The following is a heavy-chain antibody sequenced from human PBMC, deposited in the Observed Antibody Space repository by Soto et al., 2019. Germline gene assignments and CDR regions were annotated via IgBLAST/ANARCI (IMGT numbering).Heavy chain of an antibody. J-gene: IGHJ4*02. CDR1: GGSFSGYY. D-gene: IGHD6-13*01. V-gene: IGHV4-34*01. CDR2: INHSGST. Sequence: SETLSLTCAVYGGSFSGYYWSWIRQPPGKGLEWIGEINHSGSTNYNPSLKSRVTISVDTSKNQFSLKLSSVTAAETAVYYCARVLAAREKKSFDYWGQGTLVTVSS. CDR3: ARVLAAREKKSFDY.